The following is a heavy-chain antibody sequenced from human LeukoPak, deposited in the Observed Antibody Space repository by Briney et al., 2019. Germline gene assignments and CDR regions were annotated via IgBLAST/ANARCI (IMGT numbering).Heavy chain of an antibody. V-gene: IGHV4-30-2*01. CDR1: GGSISSGGYY. Sequence: SQTLSLTCTVSGGSISSGGYYWSWIRQPPGKGLEWIGYIYHSGSTYYNPSLKSRVTISVDRSKNQFSLKLSSVTAADTAVYYCARGARITMVRASGYFDLWGRGTLVTVSS. J-gene: IGHJ2*01. CDR2: IYHSGST. D-gene: IGHD3-10*01. CDR3: ARGARITMVRASGYFDL.